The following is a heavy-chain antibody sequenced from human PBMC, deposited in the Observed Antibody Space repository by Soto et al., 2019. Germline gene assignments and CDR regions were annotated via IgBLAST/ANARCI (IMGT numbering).Heavy chain of an antibody. J-gene: IGHJ4*02. D-gene: IGHD3-16*01. Sequence: GGSLRLSCAASGFTFSSYAMSWVRQAPGKGLEWVSAISGSGSSTYYADSVKGRFTISRDNSKNTLYLQMNSLRAEDTAVYYCARDPSSFGDSPFDYWGQGTLVTVSS. CDR3: ARDPSSFGDSPFDY. CDR1: GFTFSSYA. V-gene: IGHV3-23*01. CDR2: ISGSGSST.